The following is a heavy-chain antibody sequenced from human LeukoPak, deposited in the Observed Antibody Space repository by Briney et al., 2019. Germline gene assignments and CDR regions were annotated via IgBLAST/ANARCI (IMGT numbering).Heavy chain of an antibody. CDR3: ARDGGIVAAATRLCAFDI. Sequence: GGSLRLSCAASGFTFSSYSMNWVRQAPGKGLEWVSSISSSSSYIYYADSVKGRFTISRDNAKNSLYLQMNSLRAEDTAVYYCARDGGIVAAATRLCAFDIWGQGTMVTVSS. V-gene: IGHV3-21*01. J-gene: IGHJ3*02. D-gene: IGHD6-13*01. CDR2: ISSSSSYI. CDR1: GFTFSSYS.